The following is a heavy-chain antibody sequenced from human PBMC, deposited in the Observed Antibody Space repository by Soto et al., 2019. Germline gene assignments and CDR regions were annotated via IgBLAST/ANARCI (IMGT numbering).Heavy chain of an antibody. Sequence: QEQLVQSGAEVKKPGASVKVSCKASGYTFSDYYIHWLRQAPGQGLEWMGWINPNSGGTNYAQKFQGRVTVTRDTPTSTAYMELSRLTSDDTAVYYCARSLTEGYCTITGCYTRPLYGMDVWGQGTTVTVSS. D-gene: IGHD2-2*02. J-gene: IGHJ6*02. CDR3: ARSLTEGYCTITGCYTRPLYGMDV. CDR1: GYTFSDYY. CDR2: INPNSGGT. V-gene: IGHV1-2*02.